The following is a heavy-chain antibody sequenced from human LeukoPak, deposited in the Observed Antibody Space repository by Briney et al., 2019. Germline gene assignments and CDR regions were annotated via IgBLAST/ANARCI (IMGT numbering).Heavy chain of an antibody. V-gene: IGHV4-34*01. D-gene: IGHD2-21*02. Sequence: SETLSLTCAVYGGSFSGYYWSWLRQPPGKGLEWIGEINHSGSTNYNPSLKSRVTISVDTSKNQFSLKLSSVTAADTAVYYCARANVVVTAIAVGFDYWGQGTLVTVSS. J-gene: IGHJ4*02. CDR2: INHSGST. CDR3: ARANVVVTAIAVGFDY. CDR1: GGSFSGYY.